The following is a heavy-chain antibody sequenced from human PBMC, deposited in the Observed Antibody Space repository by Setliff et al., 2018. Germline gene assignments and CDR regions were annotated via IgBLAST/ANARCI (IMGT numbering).Heavy chain of an antibody. CDR3: ARESRFGYSGYDCAFDY. J-gene: IGHJ4*02. CDR1: GGSISSGSYY. V-gene: IGHV4-39*02. Sequence: PSETLSLTCTVSGGSISSGSYYWGWIRQPPGKGLEWIGSIYYSGSTYYNPSLKSRITISVDTSKNQFSLNLDSVTAADTALYYCARESRFGYSGYDCAFDYWGQGMLVTVSS. D-gene: IGHD5-12*01. CDR2: IYYSGST.